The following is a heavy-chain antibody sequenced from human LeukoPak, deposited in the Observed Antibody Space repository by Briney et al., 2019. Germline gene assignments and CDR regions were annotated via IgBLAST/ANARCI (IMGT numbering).Heavy chain of an antibody. CDR1: GFTFSSYE. D-gene: IGHD3-16*01. Sequence: GGSLRLSCAASGFTFSSYEMNWVRQAPGKGLEWVSYISSSGSTIYYADSVKGRFTISRDNAKNSLYLQMNSLRAEDTAVYYCARSVRSWFDPWGQGTLVTVSS. V-gene: IGHV3-48*03. CDR2: ISSSGSTI. CDR3: ARSVRSWFDP. J-gene: IGHJ5*02.